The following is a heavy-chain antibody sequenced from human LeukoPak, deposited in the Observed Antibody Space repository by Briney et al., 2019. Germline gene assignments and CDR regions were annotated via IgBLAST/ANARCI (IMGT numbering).Heavy chain of an antibody. V-gene: IGHV4-39*01. Sequence: PSETLSLTCTVSGGSVSSSSYYWGWVRQPPGKGLEWIGSIYYSGSTYYNPSLKGRVTISVDTSKNHFSLKLTSVTAADTAVYYCARHVAYCSGGTCYSTWYFDLWGRGTRVTVSS. CDR2: IYYSGST. CDR1: GGSVSSSSYY. D-gene: IGHD2-15*01. J-gene: IGHJ2*01. CDR3: ARHVAYCSGGTCYSTWYFDL.